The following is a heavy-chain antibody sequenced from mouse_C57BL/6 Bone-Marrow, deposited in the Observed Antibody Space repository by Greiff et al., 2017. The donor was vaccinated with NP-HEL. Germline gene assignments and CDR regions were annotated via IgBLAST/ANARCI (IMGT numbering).Heavy chain of an antibody. V-gene: IGHV5-12*01. CDR2: ISNGGGST. D-gene: IGHD1-1*01. CDR1: GFTFSDYY. J-gene: IGHJ1*03. Sequence: EVKLMESGGGLVQPGGSLKLSCAASGFTFSDYYMYWVRQTPEKRLEWVAYISNGGGSTYYPDTVKGRFTISRDNAKNTLYLQMSRLKSEDTAMYYCAREALIYYYGSSYWYFDVWGTGTTVTVSS. CDR3: AREALIYYYGSSYWYFDV.